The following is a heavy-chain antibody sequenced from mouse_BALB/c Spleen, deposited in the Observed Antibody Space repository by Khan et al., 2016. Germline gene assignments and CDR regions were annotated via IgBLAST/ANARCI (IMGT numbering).Heavy chain of an antibody. CDR3: KRHYYVYYFEY. D-gene: IGHD1-2*01. CDR2: IYPGNGDI. Sequence: VQLQESDAELVKPGASVKLSCKASGYTFTDHAIHWVKQKPEQGLEWIGYIYPGNGDIKYNEKFKGKAPLTADKSSSTVYIRLNCQTSEVSSVYICKRHYYVYYFEYCGQGTTLTVSS. V-gene: IGHV1S53*02. CDR1: GYTFTDHA. J-gene: IGHJ2*01.